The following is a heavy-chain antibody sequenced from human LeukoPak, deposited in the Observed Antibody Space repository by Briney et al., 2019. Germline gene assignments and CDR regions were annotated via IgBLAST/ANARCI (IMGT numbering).Heavy chain of an antibody. D-gene: IGHD3-10*01. V-gene: IGHV4-31*03. J-gene: IGHJ4*02. Sequence: SETLSLTCTVSGDSISSGGYYWSWIRQHPGTGLEGIGYIYYSGSPYYNPSLKSRVTISVDTSKSQFSLKLSSVTAADTAVYYCAREVLVRGFDFWGRGTLVTVSS. CDR3: AREVLVRGFDF. CDR1: GDSISSGGYY. CDR2: IYYSGSP.